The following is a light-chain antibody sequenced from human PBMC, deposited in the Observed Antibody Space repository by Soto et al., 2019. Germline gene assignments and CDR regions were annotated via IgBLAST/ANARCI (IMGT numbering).Light chain of an antibody. Sequence: QSVLTQPPSASGTPGQRVTISCSGSISNIGSNPVYWYRQLPGTAPKLLIYGNSDRPSGVPDRFSGSKSGTSASLAITGLQAEDEADYFCQSYERSLRTYVFGTGTKVTVL. CDR3: QSYERSLRTYV. CDR2: GNS. V-gene: IGLV1-40*01. CDR1: ISNIGSNP. J-gene: IGLJ1*01.